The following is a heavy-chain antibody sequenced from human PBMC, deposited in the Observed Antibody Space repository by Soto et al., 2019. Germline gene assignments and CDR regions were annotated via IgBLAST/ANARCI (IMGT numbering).Heavy chain of an antibody. D-gene: IGHD2-15*01. Sequence: QVQLVESGGGVVQPGRSLRLSCAASGFTFSSYGMYWVRQAPGKGLEWVASISYDGTKKYYGDSVKGRFTISRDNSKNTLYLQVNSLRSEDTAVYYCAKGVEDWFDPWGQGTLVTVSS. J-gene: IGHJ5*02. CDR2: ISYDGTKK. V-gene: IGHV3-30*18. CDR3: AKGVEDWFDP. CDR1: GFTFSSYG.